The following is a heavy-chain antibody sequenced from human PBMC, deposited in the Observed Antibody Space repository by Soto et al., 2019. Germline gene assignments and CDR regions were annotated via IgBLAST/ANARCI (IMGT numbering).Heavy chain of an antibody. CDR2: IWYDGSNK. J-gene: IGHJ6*02. CDR3: ARDGDMEEGWLRKLPGVDGMAV. V-gene: IGHV3-33*01. Sequence: QVQLVESGGGVVQPGRSLRLSCAASGFTFSSYGMHWVRQAPGKGLEWVAVIWYDGSNKYYADSVKGRFTISRDNSKNTLYLQMNRLRAEDTAVYYCARDGDMEEGWLRKLPGVDGMAVWGQGTTVTVSS. CDR1: GFTFSSYG. D-gene: IGHD3-9*01.